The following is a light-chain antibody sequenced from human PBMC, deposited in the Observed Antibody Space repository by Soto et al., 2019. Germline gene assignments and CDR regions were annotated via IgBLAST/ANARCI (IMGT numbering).Light chain of an antibody. CDR1: QTISSW. V-gene: IGKV1-5*03. CDR3: QHYNRYSEA. J-gene: IGKJ1*01. Sequence: DIQMTQSPSTLSGSVGDRVTITCRASQTISSWLAWYQQKAGKAPKLLIYKASTLKSGLPSRFSGSGSGTEFPLTISSLQPDDFATYYCQHYNRYSEAFGQGTKVDSK. CDR2: KAS.